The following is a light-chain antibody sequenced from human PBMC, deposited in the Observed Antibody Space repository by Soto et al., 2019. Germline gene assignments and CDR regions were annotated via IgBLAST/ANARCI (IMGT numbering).Light chain of an antibody. J-gene: IGLJ1*01. CDR1: SSNIGAGYD. V-gene: IGLV1-40*01. Sequence: QSVLTQPPSVSGAPGQRFTISCTGSSSNIGAGYDVHWYQRLPGTAPKVLIYNNNNRPSGVPDRFSGSKSGTSASLAITGLQAEDEADYYCQSYDSSLSGSYVFGTRTKVTVL. CDR3: QSYDSSLSGSYV. CDR2: NNN.